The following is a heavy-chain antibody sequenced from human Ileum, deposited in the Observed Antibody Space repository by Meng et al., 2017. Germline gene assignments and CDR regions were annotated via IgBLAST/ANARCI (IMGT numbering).Heavy chain of an antibody. V-gene: IGHV4-34*01. CDR2: INHSGST. CDR3: ARNYYDSSGEDSNDY. D-gene: IGHD3-22*01. CDR1: GGSFSGYY. J-gene: IGHJ4*02. Sequence: GPLMQWWAGLLKPSDTLSLTCAVYGGSFSGYYWSWIRQPPGKGLEWIGEINHSGSTNYNPSLKSRVTISVDTSKNQFSLKLSSVTAADTAVYYCARNYYDSSGEDSNDYWGQGTLVTVSS.